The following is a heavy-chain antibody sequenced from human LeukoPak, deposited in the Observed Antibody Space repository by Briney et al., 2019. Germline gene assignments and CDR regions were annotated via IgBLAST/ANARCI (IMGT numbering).Heavy chain of an antibody. D-gene: IGHD3-16*02. V-gene: IGHV3-23*01. CDR2: ISGSGGST. CDR3: ALEDYVWGSYRPGGDAFDI. CDR1: GFTFSSYA. J-gene: IGHJ3*02. Sequence: PGGSLRLSCAASGFTFSSYAMSWVRQAPGKGLEWVSAISGSGGSTYYADSVKGRFTISRDNSKNTLYLQMNSLRAEDTAVYYCALEDYVWGSYRPGGDAFDIWGQGTMVTVSS.